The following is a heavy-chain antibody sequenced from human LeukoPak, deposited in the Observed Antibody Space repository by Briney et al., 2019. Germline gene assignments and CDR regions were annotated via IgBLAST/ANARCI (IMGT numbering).Heavy chain of an antibody. D-gene: IGHD1-1*01. CDR2: IRSNGDTA. J-gene: IGHJ4*02. CDR3: AKGQELDDGVFDS. V-gene: IGHV3-23*01. CDR1: GFTFSSIA. Sequence: GGSPRLSCTASGFTFSSIALTWVRQAPGKGLEWVSTIRSNGDTAYNADSVNGRFTISRDNSKNTLYLQMDSLRVEDTAIYYCAKGQELDDGVFDSWGQGTLVTVSS.